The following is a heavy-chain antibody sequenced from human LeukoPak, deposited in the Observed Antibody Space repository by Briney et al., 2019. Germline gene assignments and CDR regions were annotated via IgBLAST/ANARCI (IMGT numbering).Heavy chain of an antibody. D-gene: IGHD5-18*01. CDR3: ERGGPRGDTY. CDR2: INHSGST. V-gene: IGHV4-34*01. J-gene: IGHJ4*02. Sequence: SEILSFTCAVYGGSFSGYYWSWIRQPPGKGLEWIGEINHSGSTNYNPSLKSRVTISVDTSKNQFSLKLSSVTAADTAVYYCERGGPRGDTYWGQGTLVTVSS. CDR1: GGSFSGYY.